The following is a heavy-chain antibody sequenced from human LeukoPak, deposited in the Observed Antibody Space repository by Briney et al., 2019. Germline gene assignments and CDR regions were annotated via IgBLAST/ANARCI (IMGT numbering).Heavy chain of an antibody. V-gene: IGHV1-18*01. Sequence: ASVKVSCKASGYTFTSYGISWVRQAPGQGLEWMGWISAYNGNTNYAQKLQGRVTMTTDTSTSTAYMELRSLRSDDTAVYYCARLYYYDSSGRPPYFDYWGQGTLVTVSS. J-gene: IGHJ4*02. CDR2: ISAYNGNT. D-gene: IGHD3-22*01. CDR3: ARLYYYDSSGRPPYFDY. CDR1: GYTFTSYG.